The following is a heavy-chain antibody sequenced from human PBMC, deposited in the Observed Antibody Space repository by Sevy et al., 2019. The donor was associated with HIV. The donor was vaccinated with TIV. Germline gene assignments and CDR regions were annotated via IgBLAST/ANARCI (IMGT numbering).Heavy chain of an antibody. CDR1: GFPLRNYA. J-gene: IGHJ4*02. Sequence: GGSLRLCCAASGFPLRNYAMSWVRQAPGKGLEWVSAISGSGGITYYADSVKGRFTISRDNSKNTLDLEMNSLSAEDTAVYYCVKDGAVAPSDYWGQGTLVTVSS. CDR3: VKDGAVAPSDY. D-gene: IGHD6-19*01. CDR2: ISGSGGIT. V-gene: IGHV3-23*01.